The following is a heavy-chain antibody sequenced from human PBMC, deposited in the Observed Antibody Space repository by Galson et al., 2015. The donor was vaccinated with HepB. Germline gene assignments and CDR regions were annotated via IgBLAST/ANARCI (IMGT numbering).Heavy chain of an antibody. J-gene: IGHJ6*02. D-gene: IGHD1-26*01. CDR2: ITSDGSGT. Sequence: SLRLSCAASGLTFSRFWMHWVRQAPGKGLVRLSHITSDGSGTRYADSVKGRFTISRDNAKNTLYLQMTSLRAEDTAVYYCVSPTAPGDGMDVWGQGTTVTVSS. CDR1: GLTFSRFW. CDR3: VSPTAPGDGMDV. V-gene: IGHV3-74*01.